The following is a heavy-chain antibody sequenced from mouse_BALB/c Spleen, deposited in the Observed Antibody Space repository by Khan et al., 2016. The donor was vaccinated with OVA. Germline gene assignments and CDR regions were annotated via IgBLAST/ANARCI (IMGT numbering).Heavy chain of an antibody. CDR2: ISSGGSYT. D-gene: IGHD2-5*01. CDR3: ARQYSNSFFEY. J-gene: IGHJ2*01. V-gene: IGHV5-6*01. Sequence: EVKLVESGGDLVKPGGSLKLSCAASGFTFSSFGMSWIRQTPDKRLEWVATISSGGSYTYYPDSGKGRFTISRDNAKNHLYLQMSSLKSEDTAMYYCARQYSNSFFEYWGQGTTLTVSS. CDR1: GFTFSSFG.